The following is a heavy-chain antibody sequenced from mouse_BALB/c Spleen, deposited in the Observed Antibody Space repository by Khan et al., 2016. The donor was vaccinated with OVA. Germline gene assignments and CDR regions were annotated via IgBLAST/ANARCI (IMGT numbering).Heavy chain of an antibody. Sequence: QVQLKQSGAELARPGASVKMSCKASGYTFTSYTIHWIKKRPGQGLEWIGYITPSNGYTNYNQKFKDKATLTTDKSSTTAYLQLSSLTSEDSAVYNCVRDGAYHRNDGWFAYWGQGTLVTVSA. D-gene: IGHD2-14*01. CDR3: VRDGAYHRNDGWFAY. CDR2: ITPSNGYT. V-gene: IGHV1-4*01. J-gene: IGHJ3*01. CDR1: GYTFTSYT.